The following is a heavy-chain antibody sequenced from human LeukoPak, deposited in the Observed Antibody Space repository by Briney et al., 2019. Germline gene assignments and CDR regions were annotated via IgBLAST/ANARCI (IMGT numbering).Heavy chain of an antibody. CDR1: GFMFSSNW. J-gene: IGHJ4*02. CDR2: IKEDGTET. D-gene: IGHD5-24*01. V-gene: IGHV3-7*03. Sequence: GGSLRLSCAASGFMFSSNWMSWVRLAPGKGLEWVADIKEDGTETYYVDSVKGRFTISRDNAKNSLYLQMNSLRVEDTAVYYCAKEGRSLQTYWGQGTLVTVSS. CDR3: AKEGRSLQTY.